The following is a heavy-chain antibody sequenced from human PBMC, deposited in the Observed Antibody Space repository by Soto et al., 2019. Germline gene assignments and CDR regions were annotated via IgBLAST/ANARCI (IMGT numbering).Heavy chain of an antibody. CDR1: GFTFSSFA. D-gene: IGHD2-2*01. Sequence: EVQLLESGGGLVQPGGSLRLSCAASGFTFSSFAMTWVRQAPGKGLEWVSTVSDSDGSTYYADSVNGRFTISRDNSKNSLFLQRNSVRAEDTDVYYCAKPVFVPAAMVCTFDVWGQGTKVTVSS. CDR3: AKPVFVPAAMVCTFDV. V-gene: IGHV3-23*01. CDR2: VSDSDGST. J-gene: IGHJ3*01.